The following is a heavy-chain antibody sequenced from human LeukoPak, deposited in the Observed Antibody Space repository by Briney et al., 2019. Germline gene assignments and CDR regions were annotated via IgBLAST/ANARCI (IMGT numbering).Heavy chain of an antibody. V-gene: IGHV4-39*07. CDR2: IYYSGST. Sequence: SETLSLTCTVSGGSISSSSYYWGWIRQPPGKGLEWIGSIYYSGSTYYNPSLKSRVTISVDTSKNQFSLKLSSVTAADTAVYYCARAAEILDLDYWGQGTLVTVSS. D-gene: IGHD1-1*01. J-gene: IGHJ4*02. CDR3: ARAAEILDLDY. CDR1: GGSISSSSYY.